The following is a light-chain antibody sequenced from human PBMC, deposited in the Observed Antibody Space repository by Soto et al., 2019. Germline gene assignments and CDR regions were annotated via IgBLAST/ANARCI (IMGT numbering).Light chain of an antibody. J-gene: IGLJ2*01. Sequence: QSVLIQPASVSGSPGQSITISCTGTSSDVGAYNYVSWYQQHPGKAPKLMIYEVSNRPSGVSNRFSGSKSGNTASLTISGLQAEDEADYYCNSYTTSSTLNVLFGGGTKLTVL. CDR3: NSYTTSSTLNVL. CDR1: SSDVGAYNY. V-gene: IGLV2-14*01. CDR2: EVS.